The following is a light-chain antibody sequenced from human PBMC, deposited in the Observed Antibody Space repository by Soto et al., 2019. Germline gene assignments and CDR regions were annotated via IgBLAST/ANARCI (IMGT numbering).Light chain of an antibody. CDR2: GAS. CDR1: QSVSSSY. V-gene: IGKV3-20*01. J-gene: IGKJ3*01. CDR3: QQFGSSPLFT. Sequence: EIVLTQSPGTLSLCPGERATLSCRASQSVSSSYLAWYQQKPGQAPRLLIYGASSRATGIPDRFSGSGSGTDFTLTISRLEPEEFAVDYCQQFGSSPLFTFGPGTKVDVK.